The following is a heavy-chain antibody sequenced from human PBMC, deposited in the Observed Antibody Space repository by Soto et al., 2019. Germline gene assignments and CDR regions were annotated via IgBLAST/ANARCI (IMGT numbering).Heavy chain of an antibody. CDR3: ARDLIPDYVWVRGNWLDP. V-gene: IGHV1-2*02. CDR2: INPNSGGT. Sequence: ASVKVSCKASGYTFTGYYMHWVRQAPGQGLEWMGWINPNSGGTNYAQKFQGRVTMTRDTSISTAYMELSRLRSDDTAVYYCARDLIPDYVWVRGNWLDPWGQGTLVTVSS. J-gene: IGHJ5*02. D-gene: IGHD3-10*02. CDR1: GYTFTGYY.